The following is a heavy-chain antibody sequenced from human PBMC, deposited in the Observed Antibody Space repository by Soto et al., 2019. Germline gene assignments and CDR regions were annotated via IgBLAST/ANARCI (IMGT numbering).Heavy chain of an antibody. CDR2: IKQDGSEK. V-gene: IGHV3-7*01. Sequence: GGSLRLTCAASGFTFSSYWMSWVRQAPGKGLEWVANIKQDGSEKYYVDSVKGRFTISRDNAKNSLYLQMNSLRAEDTAVYYCARDLDLRDFWSGHFGGVWFDPWGQGTLVTVSS. CDR3: ARDLDLRDFWSGHFGGVWFDP. CDR1: GFTFSSYW. J-gene: IGHJ5*02. D-gene: IGHD3-3*01.